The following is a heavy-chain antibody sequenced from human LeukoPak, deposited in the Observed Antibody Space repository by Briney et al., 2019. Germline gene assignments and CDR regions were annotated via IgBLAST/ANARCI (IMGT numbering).Heavy chain of an antibody. D-gene: IGHD6-19*01. CDR2: VRGNGYDT. CDR1: GFTFSSYA. J-gene: IGHJ3*02. CDR3: AKSRPVEDAFDI. Sequence: GGSLRLPCAASGFTFSSYAIRWVRQAPGKGLEWVSAVRGNGYDTYYADSVKGRFTISRDNSKNTLYLQMNGLRAEDTAVYYCAKSRPVEDAFDIWGHGTMVTVS. V-gene: IGHV3-23*01.